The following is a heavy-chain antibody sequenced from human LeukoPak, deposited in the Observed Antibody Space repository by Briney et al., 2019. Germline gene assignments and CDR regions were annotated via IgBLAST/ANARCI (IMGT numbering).Heavy chain of an antibody. CDR3: ARIDDYGDQGYASDI. V-gene: IGHV4-38-2*01. D-gene: IGHD4-17*01. Sequence: PSETLSLTCAVPGYSISSGYYWGWIRQPPGKGLEWIWSIYHSGSTYYNPSLKSRVTISVDTSKNQFSLKLSSVTAADTAVYYCARIDDYGDQGYASDIWGQGTMVTVSS. CDR2: IYHSGST. CDR1: GYSISSGYY. J-gene: IGHJ3*02.